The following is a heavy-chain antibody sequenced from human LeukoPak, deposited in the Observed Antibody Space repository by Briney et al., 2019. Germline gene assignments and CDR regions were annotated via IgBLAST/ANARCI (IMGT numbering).Heavy chain of an antibody. CDR2: ISGGGDGA. Sequence: GGSLRLACAASGFSFSTCAMNWVRQAPGKGLEWVSTISGGGDGALYADSVKGRFTISRDNSKNTLFLQMNSLRAEDTAVYYCAKRTRGYSYGTLDYWGQGTLVTVSS. D-gene: IGHD5-18*01. V-gene: IGHV3-23*01. CDR1: GFSFSTCA. CDR3: AKRTRGYSYGTLDY. J-gene: IGHJ4*02.